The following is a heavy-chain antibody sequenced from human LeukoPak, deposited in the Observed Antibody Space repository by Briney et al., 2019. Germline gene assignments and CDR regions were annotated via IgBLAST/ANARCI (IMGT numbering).Heavy chain of an antibody. Sequence: SETLSLTCAVYGGSFSGYYWGWIRQPPGKGLEWIGTIYYSGSTYYNPSLKSRVTISVDTSKNQFSLKLSSVTAADTAVYYCARQESGNYLSPVNYWGQGTLVTVSS. CDR1: GGSFSGYY. D-gene: IGHD1-26*01. V-gene: IGHV4-39*01. CDR2: IYYSGST. CDR3: ARQESGNYLSPVNY. J-gene: IGHJ4*02.